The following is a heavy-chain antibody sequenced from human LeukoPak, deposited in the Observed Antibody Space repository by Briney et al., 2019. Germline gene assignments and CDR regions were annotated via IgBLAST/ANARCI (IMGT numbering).Heavy chain of an antibody. V-gene: IGHV3-11*01. J-gene: IGHJ4*02. CDR2: ISSNGNTV. Sequence: PGGSLRLSCAASGFTFRNYYMIWIRQAPGKGLEWLSYISSNGNTVYCADSVRGRFTVSRDNVKNSLFVEMNSLRVEDTAVYYCARDGYNYFDFWGQGTLVTVSS. D-gene: IGHD5-24*01. CDR1: GFTFRNYY. CDR3: ARDGYNYFDF.